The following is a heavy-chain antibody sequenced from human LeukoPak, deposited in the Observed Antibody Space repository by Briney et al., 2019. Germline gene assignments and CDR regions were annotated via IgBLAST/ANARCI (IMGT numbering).Heavy chain of an antibody. J-gene: IGHJ4*02. V-gene: IGHV4-34*01. CDR1: GGSFSGYY. CDR2: INHSGST. CDR3: ARVFPAEDYFDY. D-gene: IGHD2-2*01. Sequence: SPSETLSLTCAVYGGSFSGYYWSWIRQPPGKGLEWIGEINHSGSTNHNPSLKSRVTISVDTSKNQFSLKLSSVTAADTAVYYCARVFPAEDYFDYWGQGTLVTVSS.